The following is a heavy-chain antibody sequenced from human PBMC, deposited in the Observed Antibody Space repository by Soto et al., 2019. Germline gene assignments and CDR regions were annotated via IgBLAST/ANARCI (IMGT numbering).Heavy chain of an antibody. CDR2: IDPSHSYT. J-gene: IGHJ4*02. CDR1: GYSFTSYW. V-gene: IGHV5-10-1*01. Sequence: GESLKISCKGSGYSFTSYWISWVRQMPGKGLEWMGRIDPSHSYTNYSPSFQGHVTISADKSISTAYLQWSSLKASDTAMYHCARHTREMYYDFWSGYLDSDYWGQGTLVTVSS. D-gene: IGHD3-3*01. CDR3: ARHTREMYYDFWSGYLDSDY.